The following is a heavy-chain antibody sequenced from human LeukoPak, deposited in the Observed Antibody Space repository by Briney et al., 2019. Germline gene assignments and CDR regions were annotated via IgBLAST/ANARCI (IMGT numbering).Heavy chain of an antibody. CDR3: ARHPELYFFDY. J-gene: IGHJ4*02. CDR1: GASISSYY. CDR2: ISYSGST. V-gene: IGHV4-59*08. Sequence: SETLSLTCTVSGASISSYYWSWIRQPQGKGLEWIGYISYSGSTNYNPSLKSRVTISADTSKNQVSLTLSSVTAADTAVYYCARHPELYFFDYWGQGTLVTVSS. D-gene: IGHD3-10*01.